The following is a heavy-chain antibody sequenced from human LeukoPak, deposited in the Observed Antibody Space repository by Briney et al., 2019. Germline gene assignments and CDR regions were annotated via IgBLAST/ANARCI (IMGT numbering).Heavy chain of an antibody. D-gene: IGHD1-14*01. CDR2: IYYSGST. V-gene: IGHV4-59*01. J-gene: IGHJ6*03. CDR3: ARDRREAVEPQMYYYYYYMDV. CDR1: GGSISSYY. Sequence: KSSETLSLTCTVSGGSISSYYWSWIRQPPGKGLEWIGYIYYSGSTNYNPSLKSRVTISVDTSKNQFSLKLSSVTAADTAVYYCARDRREAVEPQMYYYYYYMDVWGKGTTVTVSS.